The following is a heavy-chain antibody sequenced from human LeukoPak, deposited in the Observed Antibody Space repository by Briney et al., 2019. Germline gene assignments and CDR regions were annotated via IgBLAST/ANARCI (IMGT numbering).Heavy chain of an antibody. CDR3: ARDLGSVTIFH. V-gene: IGHV7-4-1*02. CDR1: GYTFTGYY. CDR2: INTNTGNP. J-gene: IGHJ4*02. Sequence: ASVKVSCKASGYTFTGYYMHWVRQAPGQGLEWMGWINTNTGNPTYAQDFTGRFVFSLDTSVSTAYPQISSLKAEDTAVYYCARDLGSVTIFHWGQGTLVTVSS. D-gene: IGHD3-3*01.